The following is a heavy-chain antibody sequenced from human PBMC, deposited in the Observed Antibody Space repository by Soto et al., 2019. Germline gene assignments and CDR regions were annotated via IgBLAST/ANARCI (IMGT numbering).Heavy chain of an antibody. CDR3: ARQGYYGSGSYYKFRWFDP. J-gene: IGHJ5*02. D-gene: IGHD3-10*01. V-gene: IGHV4-59*08. CDR1: GDSISSCY. CDR2: MYYSGST. Sequence: PSETLSLTCTVPGDSISSCYWSWIRQPPGKGLEWIGYMYYSGSTNYNPSLKSRVTISVDTSKNQFSLKLSSVTAADTALYYCARQGYYGSGSYYKFRWFDPWGQGTLVTVSS.